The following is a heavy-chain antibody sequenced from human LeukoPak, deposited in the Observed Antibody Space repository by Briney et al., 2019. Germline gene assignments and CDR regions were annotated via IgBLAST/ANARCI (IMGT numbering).Heavy chain of an antibody. CDR3: ARENKVGGSNP. V-gene: IGHV4-39*07. D-gene: IGHD1-26*01. CDR1: GGSIRSSDYY. J-gene: IGHJ5*02. Sequence: SSETLSLTCTVSGGSIRSSDYYWGWIRQPPGKGLEWIGSIYYSGSTYSNPSLKSRVTISMDTSKNQFSLKLSSVTVADTALYYCARENKVGGSNPWGQGTLVTVSS. CDR2: IYYSGST.